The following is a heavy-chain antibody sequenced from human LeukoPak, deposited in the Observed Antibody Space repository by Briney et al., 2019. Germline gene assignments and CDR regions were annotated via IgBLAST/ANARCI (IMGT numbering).Heavy chain of an antibody. Sequence: KPGGSLRLSCAASEFSVNNAWMSWVRQGPGKGLEWVGRIKTEAEGGAADNAAPVKGRFTISRDDSQKTVYLQMNSLKTEDTAVYYCTLNRGIAGPNFYMDVWGKGTTVTVSS. CDR2: IKTEAEGGAA. V-gene: IGHV3-15*05. D-gene: IGHD6-13*01. CDR3: TLNRGIAGPNFYMDV. J-gene: IGHJ6*03. CDR1: EFSVNNAW.